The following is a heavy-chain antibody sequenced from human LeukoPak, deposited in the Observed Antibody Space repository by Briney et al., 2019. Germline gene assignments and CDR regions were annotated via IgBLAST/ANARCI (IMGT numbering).Heavy chain of an antibody. CDR3: ARGWAARHRYYYYYMDV. V-gene: IGHV4-34*01. CDR2: INHSGST. D-gene: IGHD6-6*01. Sequence: SETLSLTCAVYGGSFSGYYWSWIRQPPGKGLEWIGEINHSGSTNYNPSLKSRVTISVDTSRNQFSLKLSSVTAADTAVYYCARGWAARHRYYYYYMDVWGKGTTVTVSS. CDR1: GGSFSGYY. J-gene: IGHJ6*03.